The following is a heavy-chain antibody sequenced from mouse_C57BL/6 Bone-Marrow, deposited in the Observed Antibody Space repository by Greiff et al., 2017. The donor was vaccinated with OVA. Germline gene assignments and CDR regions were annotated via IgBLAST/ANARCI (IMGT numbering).Heavy chain of an antibody. CDR1: GYTFTSYW. Sequence: QVQLKQPGAELVKPGASVKLSCKASGYTFTSYWMHWVKQRPGQGLEWIGMIHPNSGSTNYNEKFKSKATLTVDKSSSTAYMQLSSLTSEDSAVYYCAREGLYYYGSRRWYFDVGGTGTTVTVSS. CDR3: AREGLYYYGSRRWYFDV. CDR2: IHPNSGST. J-gene: IGHJ1*03. D-gene: IGHD1-1*01. V-gene: IGHV1-64*01.